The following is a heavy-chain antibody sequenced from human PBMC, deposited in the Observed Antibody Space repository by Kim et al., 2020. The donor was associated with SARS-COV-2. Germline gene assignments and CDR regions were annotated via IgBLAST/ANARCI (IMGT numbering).Heavy chain of an antibody. CDR1: GGSISSGSYY. V-gene: IGHV4-61*02. Sequence: SETLSLTCTVSGGSISSGSYYWSWIRQPAGKGLEWIGRIYTSGSTNYNPSLKSRVTISVDTSKNQFSLKLSSVTAADTAVYYCARYRHIGDGSGSYPPPFDYWGQGTLVTVSS. CDR2: IYTSGST. D-gene: IGHD3-10*01. CDR3: ARYRHIGDGSGSYPPPFDY. J-gene: IGHJ4*02.